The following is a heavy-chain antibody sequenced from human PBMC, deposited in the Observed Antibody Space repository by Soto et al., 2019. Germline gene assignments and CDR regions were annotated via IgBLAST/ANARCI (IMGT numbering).Heavy chain of an antibody. CDR1: GFSVSSNY. V-gene: IGHV3-66*01. Sequence: GGSLRLCCAASGFSVSSNYMNWVRQAPGKGLEWVSIIHNGGETYYADSVKDRFTVSRDNSKNTVFLQMNSLRVEDTAVYYCARDSWSQYWGQGTLVTVSS. D-gene: IGHD2-15*01. CDR3: ARDSWSQY. CDR2: IHNGGET. J-gene: IGHJ1*01.